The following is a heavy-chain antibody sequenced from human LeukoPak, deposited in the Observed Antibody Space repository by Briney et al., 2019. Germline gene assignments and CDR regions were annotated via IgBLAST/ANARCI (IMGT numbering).Heavy chain of an antibody. Sequence: GASVKVSCTASGYTFTSYYMHWVRQAPGQGLEWMGIINPSGGSTTYAQKFQGRVTMTRDTSTSTVYLELSSLRSEDTAVYYCASPIAAAGTDAFNIWGQGTMVSVSS. CDR1: GYTFTSYY. D-gene: IGHD6-13*01. V-gene: IGHV1-46*01. CDR2: INPSGGST. CDR3: ASPIAAAGTDAFNI. J-gene: IGHJ3*02.